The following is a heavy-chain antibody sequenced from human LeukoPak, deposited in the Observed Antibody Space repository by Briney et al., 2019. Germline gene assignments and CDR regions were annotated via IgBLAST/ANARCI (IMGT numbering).Heavy chain of an antibody. CDR2: IGSSGSTI. CDR3: ALLAVASDFDY. J-gene: IGHJ4*02. Sequence: PGGPLRLSCAVSGFPFSVYEMNWVRQAPGKGLEWVSNIGSSGSTIYYADSVKGRFSISRDNAKSSLYLQMNSLRVEDTAVYYCALLAVASDFDYRGQGALVTVSS. D-gene: IGHD6-19*01. CDR1: GFPFSVYE. V-gene: IGHV3-48*03.